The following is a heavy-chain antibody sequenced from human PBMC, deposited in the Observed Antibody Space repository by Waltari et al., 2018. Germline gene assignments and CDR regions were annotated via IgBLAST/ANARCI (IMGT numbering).Heavy chain of an antibody. J-gene: IGHJ4*02. CDR1: GFTFSSYS. CDR2: ISSVSSYI. Sequence: EVQLVESGGGLVKPGGSLRLSCAASGFTFSSYSMNWVRQAPGKGLEWVSSISSVSSYIYYADSVKGRFSISRDNAKNSLYLQMNSLRAEDTAVYYCARAGYCTNGVCYFGRDYWGQGTLVTVSS. V-gene: IGHV3-21*01. CDR3: ARAGYCTNGVCYFGRDY. D-gene: IGHD2-8*01.